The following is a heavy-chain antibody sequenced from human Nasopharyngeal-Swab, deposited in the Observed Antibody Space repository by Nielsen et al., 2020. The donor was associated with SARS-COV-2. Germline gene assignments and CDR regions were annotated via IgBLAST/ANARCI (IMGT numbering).Heavy chain of an antibody. J-gene: IGHJ4*02. CDR1: GYTFPNYW. D-gene: IGHD3-10*01. V-gene: IGHV5-51*01. Sequence: GESLKISCQGTGYTFPNYWIAWVRQMPGKGLEWMGIIYPGDSDVKYSPSFQGQVIISADKSLSTASLQWGSLQALDTAMYYCARLGSYPSGSYLDYWGQGTLVTVSS. CDR3: ARLGSYPSGSYLDY. CDR2: IYPGDSDV.